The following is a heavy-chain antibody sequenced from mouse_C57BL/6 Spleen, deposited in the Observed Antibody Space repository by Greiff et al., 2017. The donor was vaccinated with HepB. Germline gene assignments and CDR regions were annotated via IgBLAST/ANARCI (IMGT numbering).Heavy chain of an antibody. J-gene: IGHJ2*01. V-gene: IGHV14-4*01. CDR2: IDPENGDT. CDR3: TTGRYYPDY. Sequence: VQLKQSGAELVRPGASVKLSCTASGFNIKDDYMHWVKQRPEQGLEWIGWIDPENGDTEYASKFQGKATITADTSSNTAYLQLSSLTSEDTAVYYCTTGRYYPDYWGQGTTLTVSS. CDR1: GFNIKDDY.